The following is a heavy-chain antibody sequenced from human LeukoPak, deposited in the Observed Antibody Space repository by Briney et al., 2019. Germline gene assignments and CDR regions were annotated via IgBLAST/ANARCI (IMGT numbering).Heavy chain of an antibody. V-gene: IGHV4-4*09. J-gene: IGHJ4*02. D-gene: IGHD6-19*01. Sequence: SETLSLTCNVSGASMSSNYWSWIWPPPGKGLEWIGYIYHSGNTNYSPSLESRVTMSVDESKNQFSLRVHFVSAADTAVYYCASTRRAAVAGRFDSWGQGTLVTVSS. CDR2: IYHSGNT. CDR3: ASTRRAAVAGRFDS. CDR1: GASMSSNY.